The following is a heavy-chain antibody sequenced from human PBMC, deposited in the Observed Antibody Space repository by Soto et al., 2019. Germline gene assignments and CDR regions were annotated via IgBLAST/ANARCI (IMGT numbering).Heavy chain of an antibody. J-gene: IGHJ4*02. D-gene: IGHD2-15*01. Sequence: SESLSLTCTVSGGSISSGDYYWSWIRQPPEKGLERIGYIYYSGSTYYNPSLKSRVTISVDTSKNQFSMKLSSVTAADTAVYYCAESTRGFYFDYWGQGTLVTVSS. CDR1: GGSISSGDYY. CDR2: IYYSGST. CDR3: AESTRGFYFDY. V-gene: IGHV4-30-4*01.